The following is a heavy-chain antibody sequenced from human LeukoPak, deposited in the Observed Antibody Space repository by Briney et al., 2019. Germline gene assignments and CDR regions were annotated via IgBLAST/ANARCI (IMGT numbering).Heavy chain of an antibody. J-gene: IGHJ4*02. D-gene: IGHD3-10*01. CDR2: IVVGSGNT. CDR1: GFTFTSSA. CDR3: ARVDGSGGYFDY. Sequence: ASVKVSCKASGFTFTSSAMQWVRQARGQRLEWIGWIVVGSGNTNYAQKFQERVTITRDMSTSTAYMELSSLRSEDTAVYYCARVDGSGGYFDYWGQGTLVTVSS. V-gene: IGHV1-58*02.